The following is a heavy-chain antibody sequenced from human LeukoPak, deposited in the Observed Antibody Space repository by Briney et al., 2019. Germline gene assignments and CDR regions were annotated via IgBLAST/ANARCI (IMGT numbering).Heavy chain of an antibody. J-gene: IGHJ3*02. D-gene: IGHD3-3*01. V-gene: IGHV1-69*13. CDR3: VRGNGRITIFGEWLLVAFDI. CDR2: FIPIFGTA. Sequence: SVKVSCKASGGTFSSYAISWVRQAPGQGLEWMGGFIPIFGTANYAQKFQGRVTTPADESTSTAYMELSSLRSEDTAVYYCVRGNGRITIFGEWLLVAFDIWGQGTMVTVSS. CDR1: GGTFSSYA.